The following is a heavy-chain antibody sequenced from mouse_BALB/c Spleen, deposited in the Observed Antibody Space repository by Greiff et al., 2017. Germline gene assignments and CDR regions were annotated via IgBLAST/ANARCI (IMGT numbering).Heavy chain of an antibody. V-gene: IGHV5-6-3*01. D-gene: IGHD1-1*01. CDR1: GFTFSSYG. CDR2: INSNGGST. Sequence: EVQLVESGGGLVQPGGSLKLSCAASGFTFSSYGMSWVRQTPDKRLELVATINSNGGSTYYPDSVKGRFTISRDNAKNTLYLQMSSLKSEDTAMYYCARDRGSYGSSPTWFAYWGQGTLVTVSA. CDR3: ARDRGSYGSSPTWFAY. J-gene: IGHJ3*01.